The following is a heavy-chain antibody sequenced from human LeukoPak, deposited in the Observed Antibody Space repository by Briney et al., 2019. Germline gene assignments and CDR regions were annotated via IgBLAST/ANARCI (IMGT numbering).Heavy chain of an antibody. J-gene: IGHJ6*03. CDR3: ASRFLRKYSSGWYGSDYYYMDV. CDR1: GGSISSGSYY. D-gene: IGHD6-19*01. CDR2: IYTSGST. Sequence: SETLSLTCTVSGGSISSGSYYWSWIRQPAGKGLEWIGRIYTSGSTNYNPSLKSRVTISVDTSKNQFSLKLSSVTAADTAVYYCASRFLRKYSSGWYGSDYYYMDVWGKGTTVTISS. V-gene: IGHV4-61*02.